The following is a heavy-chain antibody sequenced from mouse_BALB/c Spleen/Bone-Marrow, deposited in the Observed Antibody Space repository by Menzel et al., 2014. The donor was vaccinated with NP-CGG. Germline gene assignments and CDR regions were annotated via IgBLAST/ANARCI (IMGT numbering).Heavy chain of an antibody. CDR1: GFTFSSYT. Sequence: EVKLMESGGGLVKPGGSLKLSCAASGFTFSSYTMSWVRQTPEKRLEWVATITSGGGYTYYPDSVKGRFTISRDNAKSTLYLQMSSLKPEDTAMYYCTRDLYDGYSYYAMDYWGQGTSVTVSS. CDR3: TRDLYDGYSYYAMDY. V-gene: IGHV5-6-4*01. D-gene: IGHD2-3*01. CDR2: ITSGGGYT. J-gene: IGHJ4*01.